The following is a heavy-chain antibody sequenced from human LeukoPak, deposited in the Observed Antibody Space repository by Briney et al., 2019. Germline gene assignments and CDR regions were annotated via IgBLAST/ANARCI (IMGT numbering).Heavy chain of an antibody. CDR1: GGSISSGDYY. J-gene: IGHJ3*02. CDR3: AREGYFDGAFDI. V-gene: IGHV4-30-4*01. CDR2: IYYSGST. Sequence: SETLSLTCTVSGGSISSGDYYWSWIRQRPGMGLEWIGYIYYSGSTYYNPSLKSRVTISVDTSKNQFSLKLSSVTAADTAVYYCAREGYFDGAFDIWGQGTMVTVSS. D-gene: IGHD3-9*01.